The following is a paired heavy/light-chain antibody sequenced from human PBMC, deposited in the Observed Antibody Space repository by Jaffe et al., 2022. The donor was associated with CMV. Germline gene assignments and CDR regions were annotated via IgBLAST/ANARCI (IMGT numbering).Light chain of an antibody. V-gene: IGKV1-39*01. Sequence: DIQMTQSPSSLSASVGDRVTITCRASQSISNSVNWYQKKPGKAPELLIYSASTLQSGVPSRFSGSGSGTDFTLTISSLQSKDFATYYCQQSFTTSRTFGQGTKVEVK. CDR1: QSISNS. J-gene: IGKJ1*01. CDR2: SAS. CDR3: QQSFTTSRT.
Heavy chain of an antibody. CDR3: AKDGGTIPPQNPWAWGPKYSYYHAMDV. D-gene: IGHD7-27*01. Sequence: GQLVESGGGSVQPGGSLRLSCEASGFTFKDHDMTWVRQGPGKGLECISFISSSSDTIYYADSVKGRFTIFRDNAKKSLYLQMNSLRDEDTAVYFCAKDGGTIPPQNPWAWGPKYSYYHAMDVWGQGTTVIVSS. V-gene: IGHV3-48*02. CDR2: ISSSSDTI. J-gene: IGHJ6*01. CDR1: GFTFKDHD.